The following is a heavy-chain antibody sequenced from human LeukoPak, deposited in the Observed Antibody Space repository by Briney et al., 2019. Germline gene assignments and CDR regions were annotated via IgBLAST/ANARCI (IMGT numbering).Heavy chain of an antibody. CDR2: IRSDGYHT. V-gene: IGHV3-30*02. CDR1: GFIFDTHD. J-gene: IGHJ4*02. Sequence: GGSLRLSCGASGFIFDTHDMHWVRQAPGKGLEWVAFIRSDGYHTYYADSVKGRFTITRDNSKNTLYLQMNSLRLEDMAVYYCAKPSGSGVDYWGRGTRITVSS. CDR3: AKPSGSGVDY. D-gene: IGHD1-26*01.